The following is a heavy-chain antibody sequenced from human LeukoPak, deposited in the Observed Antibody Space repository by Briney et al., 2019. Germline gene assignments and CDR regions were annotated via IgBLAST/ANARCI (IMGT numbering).Heavy chain of an antibody. CDR3: ARPAYYDILTGYNDWEVFDY. V-gene: IGHV3-21*01. D-gene: IGHD3-9*01. CDR2: ISSSNTYI. Sequence: SGGSLRLSCAASGFTFSSYTMNWVRQAPGKGLEWVSSISSSNTYIYYADSVKGRFTISRDNAKNSLFLQMNSLRAEDTAVYYRARPAYYDILTGYNDWEVFDYWGQGTLVTVSS. J-gene: IGHJ4*02. CDR1: GFTFSSYT.